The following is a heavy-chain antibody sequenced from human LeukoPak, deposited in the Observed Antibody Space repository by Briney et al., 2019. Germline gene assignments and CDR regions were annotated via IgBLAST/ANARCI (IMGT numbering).Heavy chain of an antibody. CDR1: GYTFTSYY. CDR3: ARDLGQWELLEVYFDY. V-gene: IGHV1-46*01. D-gene: IGHD1-26*01. CDR2: INPSGGST. J-gene: IGHJ4*02. Sequence: ASVKVSCKASGYTFTSYYMHWVRQAPGQGLEWMGTINPSGGSTSYAQKFQGRVTMTRDTSTSTVYMELSSLRSEDTAVYYCARDLGQWELLEVYFDYWGQGTLVTVSS.